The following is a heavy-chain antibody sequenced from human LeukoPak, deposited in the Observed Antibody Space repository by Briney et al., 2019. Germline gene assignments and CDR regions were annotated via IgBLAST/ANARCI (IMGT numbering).Heavy chain of an antibody. J-gene: IGHJ4*02. CDR2: ISYDGSNK. CDR1: GFTFSSYA. D-gene: IGHD3-10*01. CDR3: ARDLPPVYYYGSASFV. Sequence: GGSLRLPCAASGFTFSSYAMHWVRQAPGKGLEWVAVISYDGSNKYYADSVTGRFTISRDNAKNTLYLQMDSLRAEDTAVYYCARDLPPVYYYGSASFVGGQGTLVTVSS. V-gene: IGHV3-30-3*01.